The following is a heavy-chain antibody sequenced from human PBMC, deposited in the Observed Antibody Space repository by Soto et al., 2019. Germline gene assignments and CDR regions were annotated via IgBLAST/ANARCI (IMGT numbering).Heavy chain of an antibody. CDR1: GFTFSSYG. Sequence: GGSLRLSCAASGFTFSSYGMHWVRQAPGKGLEWVAVIWYDGSNKYYADSVKGRFTISRDNSKNTLYLQMNSLRAEDTAVYYCARDHSSSWYEVHSPVWFDPWGQGTLVTVSS. V-gene: IGHV3-33*01. CDR2: IWYDGSNK. D-gene: IGHD6-13*01. CDR3: ARDHSSSWYEVHSPVWFDP. J-gene: IGHJ5*02.